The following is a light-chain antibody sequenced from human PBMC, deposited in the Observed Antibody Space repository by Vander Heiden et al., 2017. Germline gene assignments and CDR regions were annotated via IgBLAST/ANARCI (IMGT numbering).Light chain of an antibody. CDR3: GTWDSSLSAVV. J-gene: IGLJ2*01. V-gene: IGLV1-51*01. CDR2: DNN. CDR1: NSNVGNNY. Sequence: SVLTQPPSVSAAPGQKVTISCSGSNSNVGNNYVSWYQHLPGTAPKLLIYDNNKRPSGIPDRFSGSKSGTSATLGITGLQTGDEADYYCGTWDSSLSAVVFGGGSKLTVL.